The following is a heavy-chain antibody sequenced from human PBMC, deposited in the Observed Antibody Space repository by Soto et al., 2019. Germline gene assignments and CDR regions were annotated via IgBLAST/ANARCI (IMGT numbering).Heavy chain of an antibody. CDR3: ATPRSQNSRAACDS. J-gene: IGHJ4*03. CDR2: INPNSGGT. D-gene: IGHD2-21*01. CDR1: GYTFTGYY. V-gene: IGHV1-2*02. Sequence: ASVKVSCKASGYTFTGYYMHWVRQAPGQGLEWMGWINPNSGGTNYAQKFQGRVTMTRDTSISTAYMELSRLRSDDTAVYYCATPRSQNSRAACDSWGQGTMVTVSS.